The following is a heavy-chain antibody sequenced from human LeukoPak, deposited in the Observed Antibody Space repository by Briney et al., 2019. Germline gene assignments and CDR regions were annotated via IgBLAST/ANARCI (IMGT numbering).Heavy chain of an antibody. CDR3: AKDQRWLVPRTPYGMDV. CDR2: ISGSGGST. D-gene: IGHD6-19*01. J-gene: IGHJ6*02. V-gene: IGHV3-23*01. Sequence: GGSLRLSCAASGFTFSSYAMSWVRQAPGKGLEWVSAISGSGGSTYYADSVKGRFTISRDNSKSTLYLQMNSLRAEDTAVYYCAKDQRWLVPRTPYGMDVWGQGTTVTVSS. CDR1: GFTFSSYA.